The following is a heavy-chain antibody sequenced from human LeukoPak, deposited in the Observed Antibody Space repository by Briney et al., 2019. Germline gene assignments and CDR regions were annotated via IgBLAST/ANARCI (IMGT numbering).Heavy chain of an antibody. CDR3: ARGSSWYGDPRGFDN. D-gene: IGHD4-17*01. CDR2: ISYDGSNK. CDR1: GFTFNHYA. Sequence: TGGSLTLSCTASGFTFNHYAMHWVRQAPGKGLEWMAVISYDGSNKDYADSVKGRLTISRDNSNLTMYLQLNSLRGEDTAVYHCARGSSWYGDPRGFDNWGQGALVTVSS. J-gene: IGHJ4*02. V-gene: IGHV3-30*04.